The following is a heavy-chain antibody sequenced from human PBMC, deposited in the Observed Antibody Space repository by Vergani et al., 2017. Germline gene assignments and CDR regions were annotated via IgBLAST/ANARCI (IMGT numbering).Heavy chain of an antibody. Sequence: EVQLEESGGGLVLPGRSLRLSCVASGFTSAGYAMHWVRQAPGKGLEWVSGISWNSNSIGYADSVKGRFTISRDNAKNSLYLQMNSLRAEDTAVYYCARDRDIQLWSPSGMDVWGQGTTVTVSS. J-gene: IGHJ6*02. CDR1: GFTSAGYA. CDR2: ISWNSNSI. D-gene: IGHD5-18*01. V-gene: IGHV3-9*02. CDR3: ARDRDIQLWSPSGMDV.